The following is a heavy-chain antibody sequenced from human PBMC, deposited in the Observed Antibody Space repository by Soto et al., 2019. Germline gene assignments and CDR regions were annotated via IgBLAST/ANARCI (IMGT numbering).Heavy chain of an antibody. J-gene: IGHJ4*02. CDR1: GFTFGAYA. D-gene: IGHD4-17*01. CDR3: AKDQYGSGDYGRFDF. CDR2: ISTSGETT. V-gene: IGHV3-23*01. Sequence: EVQLLESGGGLIQPGGSLRLSCAASGFTFGAYAMSWVRRGPGKGLEWVSSISTSGETTYYADSVKGRFNVSRDNSYNTLFLQMDSLRVDDAAIYYCAKDQYGSGDYGRFDFWGQGSLVTVSS.